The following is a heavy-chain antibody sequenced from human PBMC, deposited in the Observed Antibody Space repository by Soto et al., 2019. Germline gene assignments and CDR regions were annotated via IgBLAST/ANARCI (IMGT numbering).Heavy chain of an antibody. CDR3: ARSPAWVELVSYYYYGMDV. D-gene: IGHD2-8*02. J-gene: IGHJ6*02. CDR1: GFTFSSYW. Sequence: GGSLRLSCAASGFTFSSYWMSWVRQAPGKGLEWVANIKQDGSEKYYVDSVKGRFTISRDNAKNSLYLQMNSLRAEDTAVYYCARSPAWVELVSYYYYGMDVWGQGTTVTVSS. V-gene: IGHV3-7*01. CDR2: IKQDGSEK.